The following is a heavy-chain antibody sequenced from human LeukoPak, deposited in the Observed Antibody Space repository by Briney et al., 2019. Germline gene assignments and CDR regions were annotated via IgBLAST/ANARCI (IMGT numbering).Heavy chain of an antibody. Sequence: SETLSLTCTVSGYSITSGHYWGWIRQPPGQGLEWIGSIYHSGSTYYTPFLRSRVTMSVDTSKNQFSLKLKSVTASDTAVYYCATLEAYYYDSSGDYYEGDWFDPWGQGTLVTVSS. CDR2: IYHSGST. CDR3: ATLEAYYYDSSGDYYEGDWFDP. D-gene: IGHD3-22*01. CDR1: GYSITSGHY. V-gene: IGHV4-38-2*02. J-gene: IGHJ5*02.